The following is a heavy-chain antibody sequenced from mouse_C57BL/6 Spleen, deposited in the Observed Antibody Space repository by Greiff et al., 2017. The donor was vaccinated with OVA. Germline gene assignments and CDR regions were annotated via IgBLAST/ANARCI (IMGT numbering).Heavy chain of an antibody. D-gene: IGHD2-1*01. CDR2: INPSNGGT. Sequence: QVQLQQPGTELVKPGASVKLSCKASGYTFTSYWMHWVKQTPGQGLEWIGNINPSNGGTNYNEKFKSKATLTVDKSSSTAYMQLSSLTSEDSAVYYCARGGVYYGNYYWYFDVWGTGTTVTVSS. CDR1: GYTFTSYW. V-gene: IGHV1-53*01. CDR3: ARGGVYYGNYYWYFDV. J-gene: IGHJ1*03.